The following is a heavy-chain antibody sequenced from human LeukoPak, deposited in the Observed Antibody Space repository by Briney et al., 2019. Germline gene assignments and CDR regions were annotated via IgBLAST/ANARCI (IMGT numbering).Heavy chain of an antibody. CDR1: GGSISSYY. D-gene: IGHD6-13*01. CDR2: IYTSGST. V-gene: IGHV4-4*09. Sequence: PSETLSLTCTVSGGSISSYYWSWIRQPPGKGLEWIGYIYTSGSTNYNPSLKSRVTISVDTSKNQFSLKLSSVTAADTAVYYCARLYSSSWYSYFQHWGQGTLVTVSS. J-gene: IGHJ1*01. CDR3: ARLYSSSWYSYFQH.